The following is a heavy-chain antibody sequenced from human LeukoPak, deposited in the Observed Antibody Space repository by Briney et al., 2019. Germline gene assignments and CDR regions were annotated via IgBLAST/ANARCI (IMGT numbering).Heavy chain of an antibody. Sequence: GGSLRLSCAASGFTFGHYWMTWVRQAPGKGLEWVANINQDGSEEFYMDSLKGRFTISRDNAKNSLYLQINSLRADDTAINYCARDSGRFYIDYWGQGTLVTVSS. D-gene: IGHD1-26*01. CDR1: GFTFGHYW. CDR3: ARDSGRFYIDY. CDR2: INQDGSEE. J-gene: IGHJ4*02. V-gene: IGHV3-7*03.